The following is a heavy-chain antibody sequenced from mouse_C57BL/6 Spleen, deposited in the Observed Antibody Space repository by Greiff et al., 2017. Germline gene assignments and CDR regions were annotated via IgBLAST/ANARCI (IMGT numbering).Heavy chain of an antibody. Sequence: VKLQESGAELVKPGASVKISCKASGYAFSSYWMNWVKQRPGKGLEWIGQIYPGDGDTNYNGKFKGKATLTADKSSSTAYMQLSSLTSEDAAVYFCARSPLRYSFDYWGQGTTLTVSS. D-gene: IGHD2-12*01. CDR2: IYPGDGDT. CDR3: ARSPLRYSFDY. CDR1: GYAFSSYW. J-gene: IGHJ2*01. V-gene: IGHV1-80*01.